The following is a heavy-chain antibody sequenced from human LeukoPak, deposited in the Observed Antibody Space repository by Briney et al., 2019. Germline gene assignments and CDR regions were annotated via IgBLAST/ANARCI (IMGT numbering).Heavy chain of an antibody. Sequence: GGSLRLSCAASGFTSSSYSMNWVRQAPGKGLEWVSSISTSSLYIYYADSVKGRFTISRDNAKNSLYLQMNSLRAEDTAVYYCASEHSGNYYRPFDYWGQGTLVTVSS. V-gene: IGHV3-21*01. CDR2: ISTSSLYI. J-gene: IGHJ4*02. CDR1: GFTSSSYS. D-gene: IGHD1-26*01. CDR3: ASEHSGNYYRPFDY.